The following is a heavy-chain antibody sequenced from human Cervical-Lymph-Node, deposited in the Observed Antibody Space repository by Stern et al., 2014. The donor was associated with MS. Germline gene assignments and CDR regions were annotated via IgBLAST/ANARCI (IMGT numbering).Heavy chain of an antibody. D-gene: IGHD6-13*01. Sequence: VQLAESGAEVTKPGSSVKASCKASGGTFSKFPSSWVRQAPGQGLEWMGGIFPVFGTPTYAQEFRGRVTITADVSTSTVYMELSSLRSDDTAVYYCALSSETSDRWYSLGYDLWGQGTLVTVSS. CDR1: GGTFSKFP. CDR2: IFPVFGTP. J-gene: IGHJ5*02. V-gene: IGHV1-69*01. CDR3: ALSSETSDRWYSLGYDL.